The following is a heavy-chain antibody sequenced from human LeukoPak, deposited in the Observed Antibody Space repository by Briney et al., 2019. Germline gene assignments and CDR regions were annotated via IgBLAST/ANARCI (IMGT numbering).Heavy chain of an antibody. J-gene: IGHJ4*02. CDR2: INHSGST. CDR1: GGSFSGYY. D-gene: IGHD2-15*01. Sequence: SETLSLTCAVYGGSFSGYYWSWIRQPPGKGLEWIGEINHSGSTNYNPSLKSRVTISVDTSKNQFSLKLSSVTAADTAVYYCAGGQVRSDPKGYCSGGSCCSDNFDYWGQGTLVTVSS. V-gene: IGHV4-34*01. CDR3: AGGQVRSDPKGYCSGGSCCSDNFDY.